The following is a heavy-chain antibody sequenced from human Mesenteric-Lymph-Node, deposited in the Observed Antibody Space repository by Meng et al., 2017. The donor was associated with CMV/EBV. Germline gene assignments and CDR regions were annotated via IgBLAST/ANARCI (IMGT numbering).Heavy chain of an antibody. D-gene: IGHD3-3*01. J-gene: IGHJ6*02. CDR3: ARDLDFWSGYSIHGMDV. CDR1: GFTFSDYY. CDR2: ISSSGSTI. V-gene: IGHV3-11*04. Sequence: GESLKISCAASGFTFSDYYMSWIRQAPGKGLEWVSYISSSGSTIYYADSVKGRFTISRDNAKNSLYLQMNSLRAEDTAVYYCARDLDFWSGYSIHGMDVWGQGTTVTVSS.